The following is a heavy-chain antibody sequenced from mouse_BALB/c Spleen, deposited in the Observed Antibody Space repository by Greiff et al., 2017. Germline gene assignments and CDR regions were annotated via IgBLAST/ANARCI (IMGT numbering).Heavy chain of an antibody. J-gene: IGHJ3*01. CDR3: ARHEGVLRTPYWFAY. V-gene: IGHV5-6*02. D-gene: IGHD1-1*01. CDR1: GFTFSSYG. CDR2: ISSGGSYT. Sequence: EVKLEESGGDLVKPGGSLKLSCAASGFTFSSYGMSWVRQTPDKRLEWVATISSGGSYTYYPDSVKGRFTISRDNAKNTLYLQMSSLKSEDTAMYYCARHEGVLRTPYWFAYWGQGTLVTVSA.